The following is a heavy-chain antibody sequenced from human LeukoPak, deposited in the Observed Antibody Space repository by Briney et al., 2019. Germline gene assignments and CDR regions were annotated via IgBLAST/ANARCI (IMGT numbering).Heavy chain of an antibody. CDR3: AGQRFTMRAYAGNWFDP. CDR1: GYSFSNYW. V-gene: IGHV5-51*01. J-gene: IGHJ5*02. Sequence: GESLKISCQGSGYSFSNYWIGWVRQMPGKGLEWMGIIYPGDSDTRYSPSFQDQVTISADKSISTAYLQWSSLKASDTAMYYCAGQRFTMRAYAGNWFDPWGQGTLVTVSS. D-gene: IGHD3-10*01. CDR2: IYPGDSDT.